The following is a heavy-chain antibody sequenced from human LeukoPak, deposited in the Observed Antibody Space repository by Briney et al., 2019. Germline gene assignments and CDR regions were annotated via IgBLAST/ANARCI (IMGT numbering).Heavy chain of an antibody. D-gene: IGHD4-11*01. CDR3: ATTSSQIPTVTEWAYFDY. V-gene: IGHV4-59*08. CDR2: IYYSGST. Sequence: SETLSLTCTVSGGSISSYYWSWIRQPPGRGLEWIGYIYYSGSTNYNPSLKSRVTISVDTSKNQFSLKLSSVTAADTAVYYCATTSSQIPTVTEWAYFDYWGQGTLVTVSS. J-gene: IGHJ4*02. CDR1: GGSISSYY.